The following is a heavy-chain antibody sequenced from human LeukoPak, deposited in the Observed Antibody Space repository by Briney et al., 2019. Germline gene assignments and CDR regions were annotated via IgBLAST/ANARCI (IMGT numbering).Heavy chain of an antibody. J-gene: IGHJ4*02. CDR3: ARSSNLQDCSSTSCYAEY. Sequence: KPSETLSLTCTVSGGSISSGSYYWSWIRQPAGKGLEWSGRIYTSGSTNYNPSLKSRVTISVDTSKNQFSLKLSSVTAADTAVYYCARSSNLQDCSSTSCYAEYWGQGTLVTVSS. CDR2: IYTSGST. D-gene: IGHD2-2*01. V-gene: IGHV4-61*02. CDR1: GGSISSGSYY.